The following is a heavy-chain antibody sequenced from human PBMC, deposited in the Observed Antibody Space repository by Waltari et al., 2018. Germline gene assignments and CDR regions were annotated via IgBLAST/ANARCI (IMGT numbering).Heavy chain of an antibody. Sequence: QVPLQESGPGLVKPSETLSLTCTVSGASISSYYWSWIRQPAGKGLEWIGRIYNTGTSSYNPPLKSRVTMSVDTSKNQFSLKLSSVTAADTAVYFCARNAFPWFGEFDGNWFDPWGQGISVTVSS. V-gene: IGHV4-4*07. CDR1: GASISSYY. D-gene: IGHD3-10*01. J-gene: IGHJ5*02. CDR3: ARNAFPWFGEFDGNWFDP. CDR2: IYNTGTS.